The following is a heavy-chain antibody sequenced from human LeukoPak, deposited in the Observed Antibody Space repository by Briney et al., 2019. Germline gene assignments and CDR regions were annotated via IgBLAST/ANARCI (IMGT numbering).Heavy chain of an antibody. CDR2: IYSTGST. Sequence: SETLSLTCTVSGGSISSYYWSWIRQPAGKGLEWIGRIYSTGSTNYNPSLKSRVTMSVDTSKNQFSLRLRSVTAADTAVYYCARQIASAGTADFDFWGQGALVTVPS. CDR1: GGSISSYY. D-gene: IGHD6-13*01. J-gene: IGHJ4*02. V-gene: IGHV4-4*07. CDR3: ARQIASAGTADFDF.